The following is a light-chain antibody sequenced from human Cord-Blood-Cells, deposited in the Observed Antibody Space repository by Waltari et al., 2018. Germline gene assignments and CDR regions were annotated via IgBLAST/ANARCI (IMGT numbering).Light chain of an antibody. CDR1: QGISSY. V-gene: IGKV1-8*01. CDR2: AAS. CDR3: QQYYSYPWT. J-gene: IGKJ1*01. Sequence: AIRMTQSPSSFSASTGDRVTITCRTSQGISSYLAWYQQKPGKAPKLLIYAASTLQSGVTSRFIGSGSGTDFTLPISCLQSEDFATYYCQQYYSYPWTFGQGTKVEIK.